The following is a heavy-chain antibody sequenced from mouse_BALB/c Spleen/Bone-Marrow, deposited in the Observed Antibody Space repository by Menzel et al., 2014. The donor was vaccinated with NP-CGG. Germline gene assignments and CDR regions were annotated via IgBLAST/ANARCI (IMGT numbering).Heavy chain of an antibody. CDR1: GYTFTSYY. CDR3: RRRRRDAMDY. V-gene: IGHV1S120*01. Sequence: QVQLQQSGAELVKPGASVKMSCKASGYTFTSYYMYWVKQRPGQGLEWIGEINPSNGGTNFNEKFKSKATLTVDKSSSTAFKQISRLTYEDATYYCGRRRRRDAMDYWGQGTSVTVSS. D-gene: IGHD1-1*01. J-gene: IGHJ4*01. CDR2: INPSNGGT.